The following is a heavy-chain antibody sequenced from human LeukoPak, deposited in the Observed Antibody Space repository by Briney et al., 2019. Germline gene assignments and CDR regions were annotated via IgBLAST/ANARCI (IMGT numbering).Heavy chain of an antibody. V-gene: IGHV3-7*02. CDR1: GFTFSGHW. Sequence: GGSLRLSCAASGFTFSGHWMSWVRQAPGKGLEWVANIKQDGSEKYYVDSVKGRFTISRDNAKNSLSLQMNSLRVEDTAVYYCARRLLNYFDYWGQGTLVTVSS. CDR3: ARRLLNYFDY. CDR2: IKQDGSEK. J-gene: IGHJ4*02. D-gene: IGHD2-8*01.